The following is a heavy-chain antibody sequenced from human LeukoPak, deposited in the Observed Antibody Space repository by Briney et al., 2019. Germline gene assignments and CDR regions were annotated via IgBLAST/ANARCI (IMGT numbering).Heavy chain of an antibody. CDR3: ARQGSSFDY. J-gene: IGHJ4*02. CDR1: GYTFTTYW. CDR2: IHPGDSDT. Sequence: GESLKISCKASGYTFTTYWIGWVRQVPGKGLEWKGIIHPGDSDTTYSPSFQGQVTISADKSINTAYLQWGSLKASDTAIYYCARQGSSFDYWGQGTLVTVSS. V-gene: IGHV5-51*01. D-gene: IGHD6-13*01.